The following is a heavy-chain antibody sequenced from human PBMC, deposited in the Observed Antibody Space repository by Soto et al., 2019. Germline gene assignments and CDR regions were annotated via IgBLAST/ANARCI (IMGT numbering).Heavy chain of an antibody. D-gene: IGHD3-10*01. CDR2: ISAYNGNT. Sequence: ASVKVSCKASGYTFTSYGISWVRQAPGQGLEWMGWISAYNGNTNYAQKLQGRVTMTTDTSTSTAYMELRSLRSDDTAVYYCARNHGSGSYYHGMDVWGQGXTVTVYS. CDR3: ARNHGSGSYYHGMDV. J-gene: IGHJ6*02. CDR1: GYTFTSYG. V-gene: IGHV1-18*01.